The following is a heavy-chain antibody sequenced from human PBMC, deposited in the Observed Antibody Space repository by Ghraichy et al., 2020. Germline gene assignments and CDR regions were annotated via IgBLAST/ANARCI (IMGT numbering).Heavy chain of an antibody. CDR3: AKKAKLWFGELYVDY. J-gene: IGHJ4*02. V-gene: IGHV3-23*01. CDR1: GFTFSSYA. D-gene: IGHD3-10*01. Sequence: GALRLSCAASGFTFSSYAMSWVRQAPGKGLEWVSAISGSGGSTYYADSVKGRFTISRDNSKNTLYLQMNSLRAEDTAVYYCAKKAKLWFGELYVDYWGQGTLVTVSS. CDR2: ISGSGGST.